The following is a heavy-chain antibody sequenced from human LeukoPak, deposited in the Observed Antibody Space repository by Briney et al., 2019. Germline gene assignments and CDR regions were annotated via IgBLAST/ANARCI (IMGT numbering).Heavy chain of an antibody. CDR3: ARDSTAQGDYFDY. CDR2: IIPILGIA. CDR1: GGTFSSYA. Sequence: SVKVSCKASGGTFSSYAISWVRQAPGQGLEWMGRIIPILGIANYAQKFQGRVTITADKSTSTAYMELSSLRSEDTAVYYCARDSTAQGDYFDYWGQGTLVTVSS. D-gene: IGHD2/OR15-2a*01. J-gene: IGHJ4*02. V-gene: IGHV1-69*04.